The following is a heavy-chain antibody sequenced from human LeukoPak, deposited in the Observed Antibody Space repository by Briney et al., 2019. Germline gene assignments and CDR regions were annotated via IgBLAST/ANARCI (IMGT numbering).Heavy chain of an antibody. V-gene: IGHV4-59*08. Sequence: SETLSLTCTVSGGSISSYYWSWIRQPPGKGLEWIGYIYYSGITNYNPSLKSRVTISVDTSKNQFSLRLSSVTAADTAVYYCASGYSGYDPFFDYWGQGTLVTVSS. J-gene: IGHJ4*02. CDR1: GGSISSYY. D-gene: IGHD5-12*01. CDR3: ASGYSGYDPFFDY. CDR2: IYYSGIT.